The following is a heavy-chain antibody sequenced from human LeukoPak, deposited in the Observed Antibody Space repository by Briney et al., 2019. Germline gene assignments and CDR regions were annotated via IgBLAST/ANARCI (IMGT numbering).Heavy chain of an antibody. J-gene: IGHJ4*02. CDR3: ARAVYYYGSGSYGN. Sequence: GGSLRLSCAASGFTFSSYWMSWVRQAPGKGLEWVANIKQDGSEKYYVDSVKGRFTISRDNAKNSLYLQMNSLSAEDTAVYFCARAVYYYGSGSYGNWGQGTLVTVSS. CDR1: GFTFSSYW. CDR2: IKQDGSEK. D-gene: IGHD3-10*01. V-gene: IGHV3-7*01.